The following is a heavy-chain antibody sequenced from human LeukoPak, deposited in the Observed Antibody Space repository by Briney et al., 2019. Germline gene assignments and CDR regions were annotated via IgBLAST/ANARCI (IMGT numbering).Heavy chain of an antibody. J-gene: IGHJ4*02. V-gene: IGHV3-30*04. D-gene: IGHD3-9*01. CDR1: GFTFSSYA. CDR3: ARSPPGYDVLTGPDY. CDR2: ISYDGSNK. Sequence: GGSLRLPCAASGFTFSSYAMHWVRQAPGKGLEWVAVISYDGSNKYYADSVKGRFTISRDNSKNTLYLQMNSLRAEDTAVYYCARSPPGYDVLTGPDYWGQGTLVTVSS.